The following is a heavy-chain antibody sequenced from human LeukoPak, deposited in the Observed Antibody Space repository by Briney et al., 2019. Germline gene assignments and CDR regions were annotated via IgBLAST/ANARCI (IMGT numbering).Heavy chain of an antibody. V-gene: IGHV3-53*05. CDR1: GFTVSSNY. J-gene: IGHJ4*02. CDR3: AKEGGILTGYHYGGNYFDY. D-gene: IGHD3-9*01. Sequence: GGSLRLSCAASGFTVSSNYMSWVRQAPGEGLEWVSVIYSGGSTYYADSVKGRFTISRDNSKNTLYLQMNSLRAEDTAVYYCAKEGGILTGYHYGGNYFDYWGQGTLVTVSS. CDR2: IYSGGST.